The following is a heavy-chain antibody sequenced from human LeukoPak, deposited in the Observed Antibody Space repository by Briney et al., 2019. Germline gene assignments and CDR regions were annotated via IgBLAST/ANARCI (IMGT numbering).Heavy chain of an antibody. Sequence: SETLSLTCAVYGGSFSGYYWSWIRQPPGKGLEWIGEINHSGSTNYNPSLKSRVTISVDTSKNQFSLKLSSVTAADTAVYYCARYYYHSSGYYYFDYWGQGTLVTVSS. CDR1: GGSFSGYY. D-gene: IGHD3-22*01. J-gene: IGHJ4*02. V-gene: IGHV4-34*01. CDR2: INHSGST. CDR3: ARYYYHSSGYYYFDY.